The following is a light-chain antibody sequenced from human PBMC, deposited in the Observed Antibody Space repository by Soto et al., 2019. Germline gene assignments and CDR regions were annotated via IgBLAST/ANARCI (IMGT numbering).Light chain of an antibody. V-gene: IGKV1-5*01. Sequence: DIQMTQSPSTLSASVGDRVTITCRASQRISGWLAWYQQKRGKAPKLLIYDASSLESGVPSRFSGSGSGTEFTLTISSLQPDDFATYYCQQYDTYSPNTFGQGTKVEFQ. J-gene: IGKJ2*01. CDR3: QQYDTYSPNT. CDR1: QRISGW. CDR2: DAS.